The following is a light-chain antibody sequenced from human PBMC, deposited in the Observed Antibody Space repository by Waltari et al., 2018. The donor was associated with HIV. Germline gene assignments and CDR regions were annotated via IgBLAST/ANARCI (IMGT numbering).Light chain of an antibody. CDR2: GAS. CDR1: QSLTAN. Sequence: LTQSPATLSVSPGERVTLPCRASQSLTANLAWYQQSPGQAPRLLIYGASSRATDIPARFTGSGSGTDYALTISSVQSEDSAVYYCQQNIHWPPYTFGQGTKL. J-gene: IGKJ2*01. V-gene: IGKV3D-15*01. CDR3: QQNIHWPPYT.